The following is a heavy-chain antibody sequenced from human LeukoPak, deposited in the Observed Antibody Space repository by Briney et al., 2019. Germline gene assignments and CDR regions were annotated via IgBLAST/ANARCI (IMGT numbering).Heavy chain of an antibody. V-gene: IGHV4-59*01. CDR2: IYYSGST. CDR3: ARGLNYYDSSGHYWYFDL. Sequence: PSETLSLTCTVSGGSISSYYWSWIRQPPGKGLEWIGDIYYSGSTNYNPSLKSRVTISVDTSKNQFSLKLSSVTAADTAVYYCARGLNYYDSSGHYWYFDLWGRGTLVTVSS. D-gene: IGHD3-22*01. CDR1: GGSISSYY. J-gene: IGHJ2*01.